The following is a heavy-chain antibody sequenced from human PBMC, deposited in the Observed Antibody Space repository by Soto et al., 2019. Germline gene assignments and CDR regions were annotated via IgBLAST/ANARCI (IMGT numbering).Heavy chain of an antibody. CDR2: IYYSGST. CDR3: ARAVHSSGWYNWFDP. J-gene: IGHJ5*02. CDR1: GGSISSYY. V-gene: IGHV4-59*01. D-gene: IGHD6-19*01. Sequence: SETLSLTCTVSGGSISSYYWSWIRQPPGKGLEWIGYIYYSGSTNYNPSLKSRVTISVDTSKNQFSLKLSSVTAADTAVYYCARAVHSSGWYNWFDPWGQGTLVTVSS.